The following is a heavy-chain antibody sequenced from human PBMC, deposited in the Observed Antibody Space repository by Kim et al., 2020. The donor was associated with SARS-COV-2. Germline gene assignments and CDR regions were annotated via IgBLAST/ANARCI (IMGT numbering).Heavy chain of an antibody. CDR2: IYYSGST. CDR3: ARRYCSGGSCYAYFDY. CDR1: GGSISSSSYY. Sequence: SETLSLTCTVSGGSISSSSYYWGWIRQPPGKGLEWIGSIYYSGSTYYNPSLKSRVTISVDTSKNQFSLKLSSVTAADTAVYYCARRYCSGGSCYAYFDYWGQGTLVTVSS. J-gene: IGHJ4*02. V-gene: IGHV4-39*01. D-gene: IGHD2-15*01.